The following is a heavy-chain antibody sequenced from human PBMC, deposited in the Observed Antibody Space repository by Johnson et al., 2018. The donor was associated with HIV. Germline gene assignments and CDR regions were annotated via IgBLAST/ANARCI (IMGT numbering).Heavy chain of an antibody. CDR3: ARGRFGDSDAFDI. D-gene: IGHD4-17*01. CDR2: IKKDGSEK. CDR1: GFALSNYW. V-gene: IGHV3-7*01. Sequence: EVQLVESGGGLVQPGGSLRLSCAASGFALSNYWMNWVRQAPGKGLEWVANIKKDGSEKYYVASVKGRFTISRDNAKNSLYLQLNSLRADDTAVYFCARGRFGDSDAFDIWGQGTMVTVSS. J-gene: IGHJ3*02.